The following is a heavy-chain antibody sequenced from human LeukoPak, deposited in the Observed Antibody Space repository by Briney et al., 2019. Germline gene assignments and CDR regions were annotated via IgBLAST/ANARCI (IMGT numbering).Heavy chain of an antibody. J-gene: IGHJ4*02. D-gene: IGHD3-22*01. CDR2: IRSKTDGETT. Sequence: GGALRLSCAASGLTVSNAWMSWVRQAPGKGLEWVGRIRSKTDGETTDYAAPVKGRFTISRDDSKNTLYLQMNSLKTEDTAVYYCTTVYSDSSGYYFNYCDYWGQGTLVTVSS. CDR3: TTVYSDSSGYYFNYCDY. V-gene: IGHV3-15*01. CDR1: GLTVSNAW.